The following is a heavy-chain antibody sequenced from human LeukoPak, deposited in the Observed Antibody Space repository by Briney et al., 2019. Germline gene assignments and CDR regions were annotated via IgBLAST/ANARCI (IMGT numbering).Heavy chain of an antibody. V-gene: IGHV4-39*01. Sequence: PSETLSLTCTVSGGSISSSSYYWGWIRQPPGKGLEWIGSIYYSGSTYYNPSLKSRVTISVDTSKNQFSLKLSSVTAADTAVYYCARVIYSSGWYFAFDIWGQGTMVTVSS. CDR2: IYYSGST. CDR3: ARVIYSSGWYFAFDI. J-gene: IGHJ3*02. D-gene: IGHD6-19*01. CDR1: GGSISSSSYY.